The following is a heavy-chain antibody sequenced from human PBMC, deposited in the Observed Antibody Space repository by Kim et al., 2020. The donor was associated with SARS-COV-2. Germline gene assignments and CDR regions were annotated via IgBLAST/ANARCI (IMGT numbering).Heavy chain of an antibody. CDR1: GYTFTDYY. D-gene: IGHD6-19*01. CDR2: INPNTGGT. V-gene: IGHV1-2*02. J-gene: IGHJ4*01. Sequence: ASVKVSCKASGYTFTDYYLYWVRQAPGHGLEWMGWINPNTGGTNYAQKFQVRVTMTRDMSISTAYVELSRLTSDDTAVYYCARGRMSSGWYGSDYFDYWG. CDR3: ARGRMSSGWYGSDYFDY.